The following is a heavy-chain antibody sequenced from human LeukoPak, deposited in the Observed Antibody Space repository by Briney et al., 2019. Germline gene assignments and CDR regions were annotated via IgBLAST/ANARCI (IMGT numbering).Heavy chain of an antibody. V-gene: IGHV1-46*01. CDR2: INPNSGST. CDR3: ARESYGEEDN. J-gene: IGHJ4*02. Sequence: ASVKVSCKASGYTFSDYYMHWVRQAPGQGLEWMGWINPNSGSTSYAQKFQGRVTMTRDTSTSTVYMELSSLRSEDTAVYYCARESYGEEDNWGQGTLVTVSS. D-gene: IGHD4-17*01. CDR1: GYTFSDYY.